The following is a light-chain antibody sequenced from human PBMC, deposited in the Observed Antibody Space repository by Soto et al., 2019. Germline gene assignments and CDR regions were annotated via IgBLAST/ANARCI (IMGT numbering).Light chain of an antibody. V-gene: IGKV3-15*01. CDR2: AAS. CDR1: QSVSSN. Sequence: EIVMTQSPATLSVSPGERATLSCRASQSVSSNLAWYQQKPGQAPRLLIYAASTRATGIPARFSGSGSGTEFTLTISSLQSEAFAVYYSQQYNNWPPLTFGGGTKVQIK. CDR3: QQYNNWPPLT. J-gene: IGKJ4*01.